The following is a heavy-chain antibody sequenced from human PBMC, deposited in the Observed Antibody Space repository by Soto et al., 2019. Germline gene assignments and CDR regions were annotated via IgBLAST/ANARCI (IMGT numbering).Heavy chain of an antibody. D-gene: IGHD1-1*01. CDR2: IHHSGTA. Sequence: QLQLQESGPGLVKTSETLSLTRTVSGASISSTSYYWGWIRQPPGKGLEWIGSIHHSGTAYYNPPLKIRVSLSVDPSQHQCSLRLTSVTGADTAVYYCSPERGTADTTKPDSHMDVWGKGTTVSVSS. CDR3: SPERGTADTTKPDSHMDV. J-gene: IGHJ6*03. V-gene: IGHV4-39*02. CDR1: GASISSTSYY.